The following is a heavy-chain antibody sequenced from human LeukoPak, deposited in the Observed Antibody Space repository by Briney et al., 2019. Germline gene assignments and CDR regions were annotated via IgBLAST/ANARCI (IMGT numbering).Heavy chain of an antibody. CDR1: GFTFSSYA. D-gene: IGHD3-22*01. CDR2: ISYDGSNK. J-gene: IGHJ4*02. V-gene: IGHV3-30-3*01. Sequence: GGSLRLSCAASGFTFSSYAMHWVRQAPGKGLEWVAVISYDGSNKYYADSVKGRFTISRDNSKNTLYLQMNSLRAEDTAVYYCHMKVVVLPFDYWGQGTLVTLSS. CDR3: HMKVVVLPFDY.